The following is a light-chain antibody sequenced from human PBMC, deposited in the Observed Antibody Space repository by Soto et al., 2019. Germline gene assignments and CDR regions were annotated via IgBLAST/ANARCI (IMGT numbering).Light chain of an antibody. V-gene: IGKV3-20*01. CDR3: HQYGSSPLT. CDR1: QSVSSN. J-gene: IGKJ4*01. CDR2: GAS. Sequence: TQSPATLSVSPGERATLSCRASQSVSSNLAWYQQKPGQAPRLLIYGASGRATGIPDRFSGSGSGTDFTLTISRLEPEDFAVYYCHQYGSSPLTFGGGTKVDIK.